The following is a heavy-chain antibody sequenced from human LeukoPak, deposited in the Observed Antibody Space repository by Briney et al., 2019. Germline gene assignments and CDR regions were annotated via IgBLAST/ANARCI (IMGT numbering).Heavy chain of an antibody. CDR2: IKSKTDGGTT. V-gene: IGHV3-15*01. D-gene: IGHD3-10*01. CDR3: ASGEWPQDY. Sequence: KPGGSLRLSCAASGFTFSNAWMSWVRQAPGKGLEWVGRIKSKTDGGTTDYAAPVKGRFTISRDNSKNTLYLQMNSLRAEDTAVYYCASGEWPQDYWGQGTLVTVSS. CDR1: GFTFSNAW. J-gene: IGHJ4*02.